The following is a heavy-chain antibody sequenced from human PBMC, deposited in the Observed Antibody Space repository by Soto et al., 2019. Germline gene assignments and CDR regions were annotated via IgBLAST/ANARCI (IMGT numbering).Heavy chain of an antibody. J-gene: IGHJ6*02. Sequence: PGQSLKISCMASGDTSSSFWIAWVRQVPEKGLEWMGTINLDDSDTTYSPSFQGQVTISADKSLNTAYLQWNSLKASDTAIFFCAKSEYFHTCGSLYGLDVWGQGTTVTVSS. CDR1: GDTSSSFW. CDR2: INLDDSDT. D-gene: IGHD2-21*01. V-gene: IGHV5-51*01. CDR3: AKSEYFHTCGSLYGLDV.